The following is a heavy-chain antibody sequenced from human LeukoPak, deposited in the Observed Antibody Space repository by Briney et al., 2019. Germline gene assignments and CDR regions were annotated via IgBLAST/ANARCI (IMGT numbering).Heavy chain of an antibody. CDR2: IKSKTDGGTT. Sequence: PRGSLRLSCAVSGFTFSNAWMSWVRQAPGKGLEWVGRIKSKTDGGTTDYAAPVNGRFTISRDDSKNTLFLQMNSLKTEDTAVYYCTTAPASVDYWGQGTLVTVSS. V-gene: IGHV3-15*01. CDR3: TTAPASVDY. CDR1: GFTFSNAW. D-gene: IGHD2-2*01. J-gene: IGHJ4*02.